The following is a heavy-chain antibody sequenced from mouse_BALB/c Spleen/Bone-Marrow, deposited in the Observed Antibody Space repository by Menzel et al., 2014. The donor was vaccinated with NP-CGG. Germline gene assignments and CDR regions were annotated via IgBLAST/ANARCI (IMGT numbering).Heavy chain of an antibody. D-gene: IGHD1-1*01. J-gene: IGHJ2*01. Sequence: EVKLVESGGGLVQPGGSRKLSCAASGFTFSSLAMHWVRQAPEKGLEWVAYISSGSSTIYYADTVMGRFIIPRDNPKNTLFLQMTSLRSEDTAMYYCARSGSSSGYFDYWGQGTTLTVSS. CDR2: ISSGSSTI. CDR3: ARSGSSSGYFDY. CDR1: GFTFSSLA. V-gene: IGHV5-17*02.